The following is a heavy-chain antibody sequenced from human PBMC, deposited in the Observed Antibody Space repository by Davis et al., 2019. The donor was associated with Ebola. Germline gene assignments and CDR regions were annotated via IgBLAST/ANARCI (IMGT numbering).Heavy chain of an antibody. D-gene: IGHD3-16*02. CDR3: ARSPYYDYVWGSYPDLSY. Sequence: ASVKVSCKASGYTFTSYAMNWVRQAPGQGLEWMGWINTNTGNPTYAQGFTGRFVFSLDTSVSTAYLQISSLKAEDTAVYYCARSPYYDYVWGSYPDLSYWGQGTLVTVSS. CDR1: GYTFTSYA. J-gene: IGHJ4*02. CDR2: INTNTGNP. V-gene: IGHV7-4-1*02.